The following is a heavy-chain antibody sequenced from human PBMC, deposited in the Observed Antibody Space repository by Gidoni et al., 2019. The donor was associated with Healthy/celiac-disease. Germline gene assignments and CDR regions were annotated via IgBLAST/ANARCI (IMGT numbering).Heavy chain of an antibody. J-gene: IGHJ3*02. CDR2: IFSSGST. CDR1: GASISSSRYY. D-gene: IGHD2-2*01. CDR3: ARRQSCSSTSCYQGGGAFDI. Sequence: QLQLQESGPGLVKPSETLSLTCTVSGASISSSRYYWGWIRQPPGQGLEWIGSIFSSGSTYYNPSLKSRVTISVDTSKNQFSLKLSSVTAADTAVYYCARRQSCSSTSCYQGGGAFDIWGQGTMVTVSS. V-gene: IGHV4-39*01.